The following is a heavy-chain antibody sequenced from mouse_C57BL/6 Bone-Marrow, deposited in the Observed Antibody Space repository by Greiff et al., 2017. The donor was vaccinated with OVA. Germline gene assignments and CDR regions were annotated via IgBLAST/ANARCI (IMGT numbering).Heavy chain of an antibody. V-gene: IGHV1-55*01. CDR1: GYTFTSYW. CDR3: AREGLLRTLYYFDY. Sequence: QVQLKQSGAELVKPGASVKMSCKASGYTFTSYWITWVKQRPGQGLEWIGDIYPGSGSTNYNEKFKSKVTLTVDTSSSTAYMQLSSLTSEDSAVYYCAREGLLRTLYYFDYWGQGTTLTVSS. D-gene: IGHD1-1*01. J-gene: IGHJ2*01. CDR2: IYPGSGST.